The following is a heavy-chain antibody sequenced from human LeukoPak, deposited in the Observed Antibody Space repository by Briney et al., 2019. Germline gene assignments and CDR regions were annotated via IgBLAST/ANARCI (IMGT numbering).Heavy chain of an antibody. CDR3: ARTGLRGSYYYYYGMDV. J-gene: IGHJ6*02. Sequence: SETLSLTCTVSGGSISSYYWSWIRQPPGKGLEWIGDIYYSGSTNYNPSLKSRVTISVDTSKNQFSLKLSSVTAADTAVYYCARTGLRGSYYYYYGMDVWGQGTTVTVSS. CDR2: IYYSGST. V-gene: IGHV4-59*01. D-gene: IGHD3-10*01. CDR1: GGSISSYY.